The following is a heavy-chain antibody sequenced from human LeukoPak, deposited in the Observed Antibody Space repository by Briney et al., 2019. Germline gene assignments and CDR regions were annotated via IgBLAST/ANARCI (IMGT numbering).Heavy chain of an antibody. V-gene: IGHV1-18*01. CDR2: ISAYNGNT. CDR1: GYTFTSYG. Sequence: SVKVSCKASGYTFTSYGISWVRQAPGQGLEWMGWISAYNGNTNYAQKLQGRVTMTTDTSTSTAYMELRSLRSDDTAVYYCARDRRSSSGWSLEYYFDYWGQGTLVTVSS. CDR3: ARDRRSSSGWSLEYYFDY. D-gene: IGHD6-19*01. J-gene: IGHJ4*02.